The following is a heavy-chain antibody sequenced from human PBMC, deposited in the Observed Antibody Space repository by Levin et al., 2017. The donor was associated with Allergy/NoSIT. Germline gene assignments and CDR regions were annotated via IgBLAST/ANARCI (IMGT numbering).Heavy chain of an antibody. D-gene: IGHD4-23*01. CDR1: GFTFSSYA. CDR3: ARDENDYGGNPAYVYYGMDV. J-gene: IGHJ6*02. CDR2: ISSDTGYI. V-gene: IGHV3-21*01. Sequence: GGSLRLSCAASGFTFSSYAMNWVRQAPGKGLEWVASISSDTGYIYYAESLKGRITISRDNAKSSLYLQMNRLRAEDTAVYYCARDENDYGGNPAYVYYGMDVWGQGTTVTVSS.